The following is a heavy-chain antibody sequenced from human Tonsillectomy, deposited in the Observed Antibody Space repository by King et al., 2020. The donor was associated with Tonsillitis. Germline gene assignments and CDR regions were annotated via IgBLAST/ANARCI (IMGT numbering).Heavy chain of an antibody. CDR3: ARGRDNYDSSGFEY. CDR1: GYIFTNYI. CDR2: ISTYNGHT. J-gene: IGHJ4*02. Sequence: QLVQSGAEVKKPGASVKLSCKTSGYIFTNYIINWVRQAPGHGLKWMGRISTYNGHTNYGQMLQGRVTMTTDTSTSTAYMELRNLSSDDTAVYYCARGRDNYDSSGFEYWGQGTLVTVSS. V-gene: IGHV1-18*04. D-gene: IGHD3-22*01.